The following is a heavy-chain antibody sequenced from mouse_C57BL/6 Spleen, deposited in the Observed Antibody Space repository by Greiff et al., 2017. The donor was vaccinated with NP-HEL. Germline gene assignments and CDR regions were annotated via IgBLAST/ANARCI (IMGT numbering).Heavy chain of an antibody. CDR2: IHPNSGST. D-gene: IGHD2-4*01. J-gene: IGHJ1*03. CDR3: ARSGGLAEDWYFDV. V-gene: IGHV1-64*01. Sequence: QVQLKQPGAELVKPGASVKLSCKASGYTFTSYWMHWVKQRPGQGLEWIGMIHPNSGSTNYNEKFKSKATLTVDKSSSTAYMQLSSLTSEDSAVYYCARSGGLAEDWYFDVWGTGTTVTVSS. CDR1: GYTFTSYW.